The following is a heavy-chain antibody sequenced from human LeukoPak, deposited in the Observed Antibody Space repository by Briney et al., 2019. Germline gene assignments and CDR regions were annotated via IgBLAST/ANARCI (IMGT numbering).Heavy chain of an antibody. V-gene: IGHV3-11*04. CDR1: GFTFSDYY. CDR2: ISSSGSTI. Sequence: GGSLRLSCAASGFTFSDYYMSWIRQAPGKGLEWVSYISSSGSTIYYADSVKGRFTISRDNAKNSLYLQMNSLRAEDTAVYYCAREGPDYDYVWGSYASNXFXXWGXXXLXTVSS. CDR3: AREGPDYDYVWGSYASNXFXX. D-gene: IGHD3-16*01. J-gene: IGHJ4*01.